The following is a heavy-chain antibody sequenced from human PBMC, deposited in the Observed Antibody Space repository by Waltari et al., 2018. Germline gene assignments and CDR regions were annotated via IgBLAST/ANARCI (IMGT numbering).Heavy chain of an antibody. J-gene: IGHJ4*02. CDR3: ARETSASDY. V-gene: IGHV1-8*01. CDR1: GYAFTSSD. Sequence: QVQLLQSGAEVKPPGASVMVSCRASGYAFTSSDINWVRQAPGQGLEWMGWMNPNSGNTGYAQKCQGRVTRTRNTAISTAYMELSSLRPEDTAVYYCARETSASDYWGQGTLVTVSS. CDR2: MNPNSGNT.